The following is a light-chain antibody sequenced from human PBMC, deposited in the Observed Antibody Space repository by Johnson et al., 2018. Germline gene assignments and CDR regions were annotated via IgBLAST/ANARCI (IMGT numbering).Light chain of an antibody. CDR2: ENN. CDR1: SSNIGNNY. V-gene: IGLV1-51*02. J-gene: IGLJ1*01. Sequence: QSVLTQPPSVSAAPGQKVTISCSGSSSNIGNNYVSWYQQLPGTAPKLLIYENNKRPSGIPDRFSGSQSGTSATLGIPGLQPGAEADYYCGTWDSRRGAGNGFGTGTKVTVL. CDR3: GTWDSRRGAGNG.